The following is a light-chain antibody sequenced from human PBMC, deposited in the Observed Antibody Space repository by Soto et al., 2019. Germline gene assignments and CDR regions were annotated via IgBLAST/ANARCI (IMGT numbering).Light chain of an antibody. Sequence: QSALTQPASVSGSPGQSITISCTGTSSDVGGYNYVSWYQQHPVKAPKLMIYDVSNRPSGVSNRFSGSKSGNTASLTISGLQAEDEADYYCSSYTSSSTRLYVFGTGTKVTVL. CDR3: SSYTSSSTRLYV. CDR2: DVS. V-gene: IGLV2-14*01. CDR1: SSDVGGYNY. J-gene: IGLJ1*01.